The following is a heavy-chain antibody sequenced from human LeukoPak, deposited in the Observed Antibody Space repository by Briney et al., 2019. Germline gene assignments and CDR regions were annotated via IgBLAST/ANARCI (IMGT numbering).Heavy chain of an antibody. J-gene: IGHJ5*02. CDR2: IYPGNSRT. V-gene: IGHV5-51*01. CDR3: ARRVSSFNWFDP. D-gene: IGHD6-13*01. CDR1: GYSFTSYW. Sequence: GESLKISCKGSGYSFTSYWIGWVRQMPGEGLEWMGIIYPGNSRTRYRPSFEGQVTISADKSMSTAYLQWSSLKASDTAMYYCARRVSSFNWFDPWGQGTLVTVSS.